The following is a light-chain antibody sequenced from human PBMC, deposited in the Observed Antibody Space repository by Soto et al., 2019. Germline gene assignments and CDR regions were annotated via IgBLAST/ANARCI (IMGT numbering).Light chain of an antibody. CDR1: QSVSSSY. J-gene: IGKJ4*01. V-gene: IGKV3-20*01. CDR2: HAS. Sequence: EIVLTQSPGTLSLSPGERATLSCSASQSVSSSYLAWYQQKPGQAPRLLIYHASSRATGIPDRYSGSGYGTDFTLTISRLEPEDFAVYFCQQYGSSPLTFGGGTKVEIQ. CDR3: QQYGSSPLT.